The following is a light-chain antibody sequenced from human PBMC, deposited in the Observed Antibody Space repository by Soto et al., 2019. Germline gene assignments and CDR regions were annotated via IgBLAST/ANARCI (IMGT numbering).Light chain of an antibody. V-gene: IGKV1-9*01. CDR1: QGISSY. CDR3: QQLNSYPWT. J-gene: IGKJ1*01. Sequence: DMQLTQSPSFLSASVGDRVTITGRASQGISSYLAWYQQKPGKAPKLLIYAASTLQSGVPSRFSGSGSGTEFTLTISSLQPEDFATYYCQQLNSYPWTFGQGTKVEIK. CDR2: AAS.